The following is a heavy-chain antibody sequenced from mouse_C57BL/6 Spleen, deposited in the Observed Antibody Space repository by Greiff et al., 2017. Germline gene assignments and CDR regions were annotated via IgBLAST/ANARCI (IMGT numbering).Heavy chain of an antibody. CDR2: IDPSVSYT. J-gene: IGHJ1*03. D-gene: IGHD4-1*01. CDR1: GYTFTSYW. V-gene: IGHV1-50*01. Sequence: VQLQQPGAELVKPGASVKLSCKASGYTFTSYWMQWVKQRPGQGLEWIGEIDPSVSYTNYNQKFKGKATLTVDTSSSPADMQLSSLTSEDSAVYYCATGTWYFDVWGTGTTVTVSS. CDR3: ATGTWYFDV.